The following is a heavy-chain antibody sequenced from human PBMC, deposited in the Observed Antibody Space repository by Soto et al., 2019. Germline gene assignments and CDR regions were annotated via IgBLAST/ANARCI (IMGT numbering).Heavy chain of an antibody. Sequence: EVQLVESGGGLVQPGGSLRLSCAASGFTFSSYWMHWVRQAPGKGLVWVSRINSVGSSTDYADSVKGRFTISRDNAKNTLYLQMNSLRAEDTAVYYCARAKGFSMDVWGQGTTVTVPS. V-gene: IGHV3-74*01. CDR1: GFTFSSYW. CDR2: INSVGSST. J-gene: IGHJ6*02. CDR3: ARAKGFSMDV.